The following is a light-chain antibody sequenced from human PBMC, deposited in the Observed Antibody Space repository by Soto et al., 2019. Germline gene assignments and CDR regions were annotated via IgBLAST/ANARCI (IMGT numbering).Light chain of an antibody. J-gene: IGLJ1*01. CDR2: RVF. Sequence: QSVLTQPASVSGSPGQSITISCTGTSSDIGTYNYVSWYQQQPGKAPKLIIYRVFNRPSGVSSRFSGSKSGNTASLTISGLQAEDEADYSCSSYSSGSTLVVFGTGTKVTVL. V-gene: IGLV2-14*01. CDR3: SSYSSGSTLVV. CDR1: SSDIGTYNY.